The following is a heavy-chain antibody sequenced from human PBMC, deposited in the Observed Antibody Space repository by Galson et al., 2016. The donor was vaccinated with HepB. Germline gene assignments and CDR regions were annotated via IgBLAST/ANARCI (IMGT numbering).Heavy chain of an antibody. CDR3: ARGRGTFGY. J-gene: IGHJ4*02. CDR1: GYTFTSYD. CDR2: MNSNSGNT. Sequence: SVKVSCKASGYTFTSYDINWVRQATGQGLEWMGWMNSNSGNTVYAQKFQGRLTMTRNTSISTAYMELSSLISEDTAIYFCARGRGTFGYWGQGSLVTVSS. V-gene: IGHV1-8*01. D-gene: IGHD3-10*01.